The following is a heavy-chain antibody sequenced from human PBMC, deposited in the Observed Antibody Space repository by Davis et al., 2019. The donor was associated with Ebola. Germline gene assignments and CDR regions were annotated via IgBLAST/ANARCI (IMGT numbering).Heavy chain of an antibody. J-gene: IGHJ5*02. CDR2: IFYSGST. Sequence: SETLSLTCTVSGGPFTSTLYSCSSIRQSPGKGLDWIGSIFYSGSTSYNPSLQSRVTISVDTSKNQFSLKLNSVTAADTAVYYFARLTWGPWGPGTLVTVSS. CDR3: ARLTWGP. CDR1: GGPFTSTLYS. D-gene: IGHD3-16*01. V-gene: IGHV4-39*01.